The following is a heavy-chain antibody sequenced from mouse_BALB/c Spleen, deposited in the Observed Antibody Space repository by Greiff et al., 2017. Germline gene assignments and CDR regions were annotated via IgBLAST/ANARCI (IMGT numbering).Heavy chain of an antibody. CDR1: GFTFSSFG. CDR3: ARSGSSYPDY. Sequence: EVKLVESGGGLVQPGGSRKLSCAASGFTFSSFGMHWVRQAPEKGLEWVAYISSGSSTIYYADTVKGRFTISRDNPKNTLFLQMTSLRSEDTAMYYCARSGSSYPDYWGQGTTLTVSS. CDR2: ISSGSSTI. J-gene: IGHJ2*01. V-gene: IGHV5-17*02. D-gene: IGHD1-1*01.